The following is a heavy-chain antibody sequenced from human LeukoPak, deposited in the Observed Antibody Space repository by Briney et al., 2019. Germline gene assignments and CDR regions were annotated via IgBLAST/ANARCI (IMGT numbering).Heavy chain of an antibody. CDR2: ISSSSTTI. J-gene: IGHJ4*02. Sequence: GGSLRLSCAASRFTFSSYSMNWVRQAPGKGLEWVSYISSSSTTIYYADSVKGRFTISRDNSKNTLYLQMNSLRVEDTAVYYCAKRHGYNPGRAPLDYWGQGTLVTVSS. D-gene: IGHD5-24*01. CDR3: AKRHGYNPGRAPLDY. CDR1: RFTFSSYS. V-gene: IGHV3-48*01.